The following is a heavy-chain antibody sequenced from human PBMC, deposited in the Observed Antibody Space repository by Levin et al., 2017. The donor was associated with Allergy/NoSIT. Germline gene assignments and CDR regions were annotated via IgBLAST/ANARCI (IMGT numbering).Heavy chain of an antibody. J-gene: IGHJ4*02. CDR1: GGSVNSNSYY. Sequence: SETLSLTCTVSGGSVNSNSYYWSWIRQPPGKGLEWIGYIYYSGTTNYNPSLKSRVTMSLDRSKNQYSLNLDSVTAADTAVYFCARDGLLTGSLNSWGQGTLVTVSS. CDR2: IYYSGTT. CDR3: ARDGLLTGSLNS. D-gene: IGHD1-20*01. V-gene: IGHV4-61*01.